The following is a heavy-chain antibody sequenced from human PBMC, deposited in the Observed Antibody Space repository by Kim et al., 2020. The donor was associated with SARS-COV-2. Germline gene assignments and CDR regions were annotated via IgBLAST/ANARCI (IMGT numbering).Heavy chain of an antibody. Sequence: SETLSLTCTVSGHSISSGYYWGWIRQPPGKGLEWIGSIYHSGSTYYNPFLKSRVTISVDTSKNQFSLKLSSVTAADTAVYYCARGGSYYYYGMDVWGQGTTVTVSS. J-gene: IGHJ6*02. D-gene: IGHD3-16*01. CDR2: IYHSGST. V-gene: IGHV4-38-2*02. CDR1: GHSISSGYY. CDR3: ARGGSYYYYGMDV.